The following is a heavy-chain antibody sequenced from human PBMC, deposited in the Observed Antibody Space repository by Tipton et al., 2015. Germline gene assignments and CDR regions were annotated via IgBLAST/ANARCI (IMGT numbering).Heavy chain of an antibody. CDR1: GGSISSGGYY. CDR3: TKFNCGGDCYSYRGWFDP. D-gene: IGHD2-21*02. CDR2: INHGGST. J-gene: IGHJ5*02. V-gene: IGHV4-31*09. Sequence: TLSLTCTVSGGSISSGGYYWSWIRQHPGKGLEWIGEINHGGSTNYNPSLKSRVTMSVDKSKNQFSLQLNSVTAADTAVYYCTKFNCGGDCYSYRGWFDPWGQGTLVTVSS.